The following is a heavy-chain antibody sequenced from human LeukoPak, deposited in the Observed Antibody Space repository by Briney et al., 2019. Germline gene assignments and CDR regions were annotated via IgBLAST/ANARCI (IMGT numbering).Heavy chain of an antibody. J-gene: IGHJ6*02. CDR2: IIPIFGTA. Sequence: SVKVSCKASGGTFSSYAISWVRQAPGQGLEWMGGIIPIFGTANYAQKFQGRVTITADESTSTAYMELSSLRSEDTAVYYCARDTSGYLLGDGMGVWGQGTTVTVSS. CDR3: ARDTSGYLLGDGMGV. D-gene: IGHD3-22*01. CDR1: GGTFSSYA. V-gene: IGHV1-69*13.